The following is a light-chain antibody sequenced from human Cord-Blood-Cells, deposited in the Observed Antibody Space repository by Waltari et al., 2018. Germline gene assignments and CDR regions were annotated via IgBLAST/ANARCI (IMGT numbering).Light chain of an antibody. CDR1: SSDGGGYNY. CDR2: EVS. CDR3: SSYAGSNNYV. J-gene: IGLJ1*01. Sequence: QSALTQPPSASGSPGQSVTISCPGTSSDGGGYNYVPWYQQHPGKAPKLMIYEVSKRPSGVPDRFSGSKSGNTASLTVSGLQAEDEADYYCSSYAGSNNYVFGTGTKVTVL. V-gene: IGLV2-8*01.